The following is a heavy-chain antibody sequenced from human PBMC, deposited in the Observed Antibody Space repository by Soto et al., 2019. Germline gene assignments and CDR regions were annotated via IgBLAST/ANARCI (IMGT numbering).Heavy chain of an antibody. D-gene: IGHD6-6*01. CDR3: TRDPSRIAASYYYYGMDV. CDR1: GFTFGDYA. J-gene: IGHJ6*02. Sequence: GGSLRLSCTASGFTFGDYAMSWFRQAPGKGLKWVGFIRSKAYGGTTEYAASVKGRFTISRDDSKSIAYLQMNSLKTEDTAVYYCTRDPSRIAASYYYYGMDVWGQGTTVTVSS. V-gene: IGHV3-49*03. CDR2: IRSKAYGGTT.